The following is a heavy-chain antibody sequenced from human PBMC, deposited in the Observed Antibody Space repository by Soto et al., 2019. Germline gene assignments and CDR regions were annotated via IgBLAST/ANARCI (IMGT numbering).Heavy chain of an antibody. CDR2: IWHDGSNQ. CDR1: GFTFSSYG. CDR3: ARERGQIDY. J-gene: IGHJ4*02. Sequence: QVQLLESGGGVGQPGRSLRLSCAASGFTFSSYGMQWVSQAPGKGLEWVAVIWHDGSNQYYADSVKGRFTISRDNSNNTLYLQLNSLRAEDTAVYYCARERGQIDYWGQGTLVTVSS. V-gene: IGHV3-33*01.